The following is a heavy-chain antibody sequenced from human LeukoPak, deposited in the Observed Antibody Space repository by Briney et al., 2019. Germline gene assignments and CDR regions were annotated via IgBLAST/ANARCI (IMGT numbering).Heavy chain of an antibody. Sequence: KPSETLSLTCTVSGGSISSSSYYWGWIRQPPGKGLEWIGSIYYSGSTYYNPSLKSRVTISVDTSKNQFSLKLSSVTAADTAVYYCARGDYYYYYYYMDVWGKGTTVTVSS. D-gene: IGHD4-11*01. V-gene: IGHV4-39*01. CDR2: IYYSGST. J-gene: IGHJ6*03. CDR3: ARGDYYYYYYYMDV. CDR1: GGSISSSSYY.